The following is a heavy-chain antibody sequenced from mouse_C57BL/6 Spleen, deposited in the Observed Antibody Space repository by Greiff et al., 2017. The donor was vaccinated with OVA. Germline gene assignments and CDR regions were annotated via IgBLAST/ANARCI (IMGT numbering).Heavy chain of an antibody. V-gene: IGHV1-82*01. CDR1: GYAFTSSW. J-gene: IGHJ4*01. CDR3: ARGGAWGDY. Sequence: QVQLQQSGPELVKPGASVKISCKASGYAFTSSWMNWVKQRPGKGLEWIGRIYPGDGGTNYNGKFKGKATLTADKSSSTAYMQLSSLTSEDSAVDFCARGGAWGDYWGQGTSVTVSS. CDR2: IYPGDGGT.